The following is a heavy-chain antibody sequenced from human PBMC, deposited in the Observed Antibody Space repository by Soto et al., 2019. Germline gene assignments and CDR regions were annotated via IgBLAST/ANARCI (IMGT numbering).Heavy chain of an antibody. J-gene: IGHJ5*02. D-gene: IGHD2-2*01. CDR2: ISAYNGNT. CDR3: ARGAVCSSTSCRDNWFDP. CDR1: GYTFTSYG. V-gene: IGHV1-18*04. Sequence: ASVKVSCKASGYTFTSYGISWVRQAPGQGLEWMGWISAYNGNTNYAQKLQGRVTMTTDTSTSTAYMELRSLRSDDTAVYYCARGAVCSSTSCRDNWFDPWGQGSLVTVSS.